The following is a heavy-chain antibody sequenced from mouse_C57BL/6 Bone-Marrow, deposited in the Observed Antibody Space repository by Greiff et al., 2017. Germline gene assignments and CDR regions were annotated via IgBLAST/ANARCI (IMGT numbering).Heavy chain of an antibody. D-gene: IGHD1-1*01. CDR2: ISSGSSTI. CDR1: GFTFSDYG. CDR3: ARDYYGSRAWFAY. V-gene: IGHV5-17*01. J-gene: IGHJ3*01. Sequence: EVKLEESGGGLVKPGGSLKLSCAASGFTFSDYGMHWVRQAPEKGLEWVAYISSGSSTIYYADTVKGRFPISRDNAKNTLCLQMTSLRSEDTAMYYCARDYYGSRAWFAYWGQGTLVTVSA.